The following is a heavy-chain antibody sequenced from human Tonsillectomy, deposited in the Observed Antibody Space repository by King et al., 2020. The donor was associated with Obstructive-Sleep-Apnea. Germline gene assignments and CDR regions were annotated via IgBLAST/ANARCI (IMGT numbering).Heavy chain of an antibody. J-gene: IGHJ4*02. V-gene: IGHV3-15*01. D-gene: IGHD3-16*01. CDR3: TRFWAEN. Sequence: VQLVESGGGLVKPGGSLRLSFAVSGFTFSDAWQNCVRQASRNGLEWVGRFQRKIDGEPTDYAAPVNGRFSISRDDSLSTLYLQMHSLKSEDTAVYYCTRFWAENWGLGTLVTVSS. CDR1: GFTFSDAW. CDR2: FQRKIDGEPT.